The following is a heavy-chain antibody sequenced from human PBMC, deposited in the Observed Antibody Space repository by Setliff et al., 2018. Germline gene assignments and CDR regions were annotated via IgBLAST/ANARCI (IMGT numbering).Heavy chain of an antibody. CDR1: GGSISSSSYY. Sequence: PSETLSLTCTVSGGSISSSSYYWGWIRQPPGKGLEWIGSVYHSGSTYYNPSLKSRVTISVDTSKNQFSLKLSSVTAADTAVYYCARLWRRIQQIDYWGQGTLVTVSS. D-gene: IGHD3-10*01. CDR2: VYHSGST. CDR3: ARLWRRIQQIDY. V-gene: IGHV4-39*07. J-gene: IGHJ4*02.